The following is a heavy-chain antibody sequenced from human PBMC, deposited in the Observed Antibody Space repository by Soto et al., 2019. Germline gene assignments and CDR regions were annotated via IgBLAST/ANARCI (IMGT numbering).Heavy chain of an antibody. CDR2: ISAYNGHT. D-gene: IGHD5-12*01. CDR3: ARVYSGYDPPFDY. J-gene: IGHJ4*02. CDR1: GYTFTSYG. Sequence: ASVKVSCKAFGYTFTSYGITWVRQAPGQGLEWMGWISAYNGHTNYAQNFQGRVTMTTDTSTSTAYMELRSLRSDDSAVYYCARVYSGYDPPFDYWGQGTLVTVSS. V-gene: IGHV1-18*01.